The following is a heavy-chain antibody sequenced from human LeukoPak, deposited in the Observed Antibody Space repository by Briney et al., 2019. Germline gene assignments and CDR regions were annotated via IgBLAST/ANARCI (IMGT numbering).Heavy chain of an antibody. J-gene: IGHJ4*02. Sequence: GGSLRLSCAASGFTFSSYWMDWVRQAPGKGLGWVSRINSDGSSTSYADSVKGRFTISRDNAKNTLYLQMNSLRAEDTAVYYCARAREVLGVTPGYYFDYWGQGTLVTVSS. CDR1: GFTFSSYW. CDR3: ARAREVLGVTPGYYFDY. CDR2: INSDGSST. D-gene: IGHD1-26*01. V-gene: IGHV3-74*01.